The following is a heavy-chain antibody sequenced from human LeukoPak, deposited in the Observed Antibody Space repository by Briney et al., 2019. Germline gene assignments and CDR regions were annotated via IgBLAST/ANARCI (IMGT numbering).Heavy chain of an antibody. CDR3: AKYYYDSSGYYDAAPLDS. Sequence: GGSLRLSCAASGFTFGSYAMSWVRQAPGKGLEWVSSISDNAYTTYYADSVRGRFTISRDNSKNTLYLQMIGLRAEDTAVYFCAKYYYDSSGYYDAAPLDSWGQGTLVTVFS. J-gene: IGHJ4*02. D-gene: IGHD3-22*01. CDR2: ISDNAYTT. CDR1: GFTFGSYA. V-gene: IGHV3-23*01.